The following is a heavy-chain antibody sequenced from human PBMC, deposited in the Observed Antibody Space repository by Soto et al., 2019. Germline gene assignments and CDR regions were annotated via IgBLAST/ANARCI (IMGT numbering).Heavy chain of an antibody. CDR3: AKGGYYYDSSGYYYDIGAFDI. D-gene: IGHD3-22*01. V-gene: IGHV3-23*01. J-gene: IGHJ3*02. Sequence: GGSLRLSCAASGFTCSSYAMSWVRQAPGKGLEWVSAISGSGGSTYYADSVKGRFTISRDNSKNTLYLQMNSLRAEDTAVYYCAKGGYYYDSSGYYYDIGAFDIWGQGTMVTVSS. CDR1: GFTCSSYA. CDR2: ISGSGGST.